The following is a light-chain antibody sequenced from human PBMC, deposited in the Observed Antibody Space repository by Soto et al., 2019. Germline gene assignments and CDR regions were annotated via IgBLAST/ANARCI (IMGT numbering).Light chain of an antibody. Sequence: QSVLTQPASVSGSPGKSITISCTGTSSDVGGYNYVSWYQQHPGKAPKLMIYEVSNRPSGVSNRFSGSKPGNTASLIIAGLQAEDEADYYCSSYTSSSIDYVFGTGTKLTVL. J-gene: IGLJ1*01. CDR1: SSDVGGYNY. CDR3: SSYTSSSIDYV. V-gene: IGLV2-14*01. CDR2: EVS.